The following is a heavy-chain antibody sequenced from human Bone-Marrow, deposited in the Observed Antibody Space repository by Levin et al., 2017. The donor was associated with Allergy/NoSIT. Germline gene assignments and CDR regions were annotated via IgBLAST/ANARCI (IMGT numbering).Heavy chain of an antibody. CDR1: GFTFSSSG. CDR3: ARENDDYIYYYYMDV. J-gene: IGHJ6*03. Sequence: LSLTCAAFGFTFSSSGMHWVRQAPGKGLEWVAFLSKDGNNEYYVDSVKGRFIISRDNAKSTLYLQLNNLRTEDTAVYYCARENDDYIYYYYMDVWGKGTTVTVSS. V-gene: IGHV3-30*03. D-gene: IGHD4-17*01. CDR2: LSKDGNNE.